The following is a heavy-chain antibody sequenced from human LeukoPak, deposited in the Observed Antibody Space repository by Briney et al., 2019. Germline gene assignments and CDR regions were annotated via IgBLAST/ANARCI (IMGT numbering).Heavy chain of an antibody. Sequence: PSETLSLTCTVSGGSIVGYYWSWIRQPPGKGLEWIGYIYYTGSTNYNPSLQSRVTISVDTSKHQFSLNLSSMTAADTAVYYCTGYLAARYFGMWGRGTLVTVSS. D-gene: IGHD2-15*01. CDR2: IYYTGST. V-gene: IGHV4-59*08. CDR1: GGSIVGYY. CDR3: TGYLAARYFGM. J-gene: IGHJ2*01.